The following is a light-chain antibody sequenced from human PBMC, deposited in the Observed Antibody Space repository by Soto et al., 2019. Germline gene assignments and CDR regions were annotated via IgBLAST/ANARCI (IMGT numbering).Light chain of an antibody. Sequence: DIQITQSPSSLSASVGDSVTITCRASQGISNSLDWYQQNAGKSPKLLIYAASNLQSEVPSRFSGSGSGTDFSLTISSLQPEDVATYYCQTYNSARVTFGGGNKVEIK. CDR2: AAS. CDR1: QGISNS. CDR3: QTYNSARVT. V-gene: IGKV1-27*01. J-gene: IGKJ4*01.